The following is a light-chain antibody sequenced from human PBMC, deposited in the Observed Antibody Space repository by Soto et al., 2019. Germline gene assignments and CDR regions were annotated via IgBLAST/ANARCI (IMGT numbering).Light chain of an antibody. CDR3: SSYTSSSPLG. CDR1: SSDVGAYNY. J-gene: IGLJ2*01. CDR2: DVS. V-gene: IGLV2-14*03. Sequence: QSALTQPASVSGSPGQSITISCTGTSSDVGAYNYVSWYQQHPGKAPKLMIFDVSNRPSGVSNRFSGSKSGNTASLTISGLQAEGEAEYYRSSYTSSSPLGFRGGTKLTVL.